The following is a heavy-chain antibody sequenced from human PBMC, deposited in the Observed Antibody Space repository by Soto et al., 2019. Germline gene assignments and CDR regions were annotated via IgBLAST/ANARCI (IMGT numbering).Heavy chain of an antibody. V-gene: IGHV1-69*12. CDR2: IIPIFGTA. CDR3: ASEDEKYETAGP. D-gene: IGHD2-8*01. Sequence: QVQLVQSGAEVKKPGSSVKVSCKASGGTFSSYAISWVRQAPGQGLEWMGGIIPIFGTANYAQKFQGRVTIXAXXSTSTAYMELSSLRSEDTAVYYCASEDEKYETAGPWGQGTLVTVSS. CDR1: GGTFSSYA. J-gene: IGHJ5*02.